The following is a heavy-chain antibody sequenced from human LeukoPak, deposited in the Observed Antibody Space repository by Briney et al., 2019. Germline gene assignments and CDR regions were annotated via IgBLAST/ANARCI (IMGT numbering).Heavy chain of an antibody. Sequence: SETLSLTCTVSGGSISGYYWSWIRQPPGKGLEWIGYVYYNGNTCYNPSFGSRVTISLETSKNQFSLKLSSVTTADAAMYYCARVMDNWDLGHHFDYWGQGTLVTVSS. J-gene: IGHJ4*02. CDR1: GGSISGYY. CDR2: VYYNGNT. D-gene: IGHD1-20*01. CDR3: ARVMDNWDLGHHFDY. V-gene: IGHV4-59*01.